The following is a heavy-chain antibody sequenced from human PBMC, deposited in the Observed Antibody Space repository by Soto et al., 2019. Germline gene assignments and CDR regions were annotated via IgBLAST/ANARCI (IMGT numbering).Heavy chain of an antibody. D-gene: IGHD3-10*01. CDR2: ISGGGDTT. CDR1: GFTFNNYA. Sequence: EVQLLESGGGLVQPGGSLRLSCAASGFTFNNYAMTWVRQAPGKGLEWVSAISGGGDTTSYADSLKVRFTVSRDGSKNTLYLQMSSLRAEDTALYYCAKVRGGSGSLTPRVDFWGQGTLVTVSS. V-gene: IGHV3-23*01. CDR3: AKVRGGSGSLTPRVDF. J-gene: IGHJ4*02.